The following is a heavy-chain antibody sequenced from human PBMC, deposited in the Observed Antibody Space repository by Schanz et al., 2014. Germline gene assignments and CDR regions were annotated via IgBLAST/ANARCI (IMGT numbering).Heavy chain of an antibody. J-gene: IGHJ5*02. D-gene: IGHD1-26*01. V-gene: IGHV4-39*01. CDR1: GASISGSSDY. CDR3: ARGSGWELLTWFDP. CDR2: IYYTGTT. Sequence: QLQLQESGPGLVKPSETLSLTCTVSGASISGSSDYWGWIRQSPGKGLEWIGNIYYTGTTYYNPSSRRGVPLPVDPSKNQVSLNLPSVTAADTAVYYCARGSGWELLTWFDPWGQGTLVTVSS.